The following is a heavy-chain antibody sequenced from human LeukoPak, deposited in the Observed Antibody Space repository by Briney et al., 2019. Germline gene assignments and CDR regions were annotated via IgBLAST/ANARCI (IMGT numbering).Heavy chain of an antibody. CDR2: IYSGGTT. CDR1: GFTASTNH. Sequence: PGGSLSLSCAASGFTASTNHLSWVRQAPGKGLEWVSVIYSGGTTYYADSVKGRFTVSRDNSKNMLYLQMDSPRVEDTAVYYCAKAAQYGSGTTIDYWGQGTLVTVSS. J-gene: IGHJ4*02. CDR3: AKAAQYGSGTTIDY. D-gene: IGHD3-10*01. V-gene: IGHV3-53*01.